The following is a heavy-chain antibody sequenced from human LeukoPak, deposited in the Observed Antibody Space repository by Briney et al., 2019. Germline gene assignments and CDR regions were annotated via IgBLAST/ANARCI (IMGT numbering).Heavy chain of an antibody. V-gene: IGHV5-51*01. CDR2: IYPGDSDT. Sequence: GGALNISCQGSGYTFTSYCIGRVRPMPGKGLGWVGSIYPGDSDTKYSPSFQGQVTISTDKSKNTAYLQWRRLNASDTAMYYCARHVGGGTCRFDYWGQETMVAVAS. J-gene: IGHJ4*02. CDR1: GYTFTSYC. CDR3: ARHVGGGTCRFDY. D-gene: IGHD4-23*01.